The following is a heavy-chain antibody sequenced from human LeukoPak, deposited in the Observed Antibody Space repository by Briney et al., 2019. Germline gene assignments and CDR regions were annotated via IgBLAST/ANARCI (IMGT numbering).Heavy chain of an antibody. Sequence: GESLKISCKGSGYSFTSYWIGWVRQMPGKGMEWMGIIYPGDSDTRYSPSFQGLVTISAYKSISTAYLQWSSLKASDTAMYYCARQDCSSTSCDFWSGYYVYNWFDPWGQGTLVTVSS. D-gene: IGHD3-3*01. J-gene: IGHJ5*02. V-gene: IGHV5-51*01. CDR3: ARQDCSSTSCDFWSGYYVYNWFDP. CDR1: GYSFTSYW. CDR2: IYPGDSDT.